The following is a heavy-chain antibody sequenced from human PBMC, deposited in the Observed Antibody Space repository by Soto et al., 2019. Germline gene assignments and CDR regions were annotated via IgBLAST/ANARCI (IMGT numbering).Heavy chain of an antibody. CDR2: IYTSGST. D-gene: IGHD2-15*01. J-gene: IGHJ5*02. CDR1: VGSISRYY. Sequence: SETLSLTCAVSVGSISRYYWSWIRQPAGKGLEWIGRIYTSGSTNYNPSLKSRVTMSVDTSKNQFSLKLSSVTAADTAVYYCARASIAATANWFDPWGQGTLVTVSS. V-gene: IGHV4-4*07. CDR3: ARASIAATANWFDP.